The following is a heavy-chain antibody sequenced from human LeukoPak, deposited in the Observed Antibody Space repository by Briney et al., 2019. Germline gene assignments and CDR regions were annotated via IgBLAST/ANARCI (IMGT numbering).Heavy chain of an antibody. D-gene: IGHD2-8*01. J-gene: IGHJ4*02. CDR3: ARVFLVYVHYFDY. Sequence: PGRSLRLSCAVSGFTFDDYAMHWVRQAPGKGLEWVSGISWNSGNIVYADSVKGRFTMSRDNAKNSLYLQMNSLRAEDTAVYYCARVFLVYVHYFDYWGQGTLVTVSS. CDR2: ISWNSGNI. CDR1: GFTFDDYA. V-gene: IGHV3-9*01.